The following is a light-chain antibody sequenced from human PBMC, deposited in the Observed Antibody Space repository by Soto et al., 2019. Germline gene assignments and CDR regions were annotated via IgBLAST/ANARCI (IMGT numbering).Light chain of an antibody. Sequence: EVVMTQSTASLSVSTGERATLSCRASQSVSSNLAWYQQKPGQAPRLLIYGASTRATGIPDRFSGSGSGTDFTLTISRLEPEDFAVYYCQQYGSSPLTFGGGTKVDI. J-gene: IGKJ4*01. V-gene: IGKV3-20*01. CDR1: QSVSSN. CDR3: QQYGSSPLT. CDR2: GAS.